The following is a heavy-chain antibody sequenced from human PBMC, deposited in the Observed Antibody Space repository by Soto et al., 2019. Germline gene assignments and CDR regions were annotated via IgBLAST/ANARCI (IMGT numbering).Heavy chain of an antibody. CDR1: GGSISSGDYY. CDR3: VRSYGSH. Sequence: PSETLSLTCTVSGGSISSGDYYWGWIRQPPGKGLEYIGTIYYSGTTYYNPSLKSRVTISVDTSKNQFSLKLSSVTAADTAVYYYVRSYGSHWAQGTLESVSS. J-gene: IGHJ4*02. CDR2: IYYSGTT. D-gene: IGHD2-15*01. V-gene: IGHV4-39*07.